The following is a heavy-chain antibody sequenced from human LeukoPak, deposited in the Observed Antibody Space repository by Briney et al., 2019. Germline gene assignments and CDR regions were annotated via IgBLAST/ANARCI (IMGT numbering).Heavy chain of an antibody. J-gene: IGHJ4*02. D-gene: IGHD3-22*01. Sequence: ASVKVSCKASGYTFTGYYMHWVRQAPGQGLEWMGWINPNSGGTNYAQKFQGRVTMTRDTSISTAYMELSRLRSDDTAVYYCARDRYYYDSGEGGGFDYWGQGTLVTVSS. CDR2: INPNSGGT. CDR3: ARDRYYYDSGEGGGFDY. V-gene: IGHV1-2*02. CDR1: GYTFTGYY.